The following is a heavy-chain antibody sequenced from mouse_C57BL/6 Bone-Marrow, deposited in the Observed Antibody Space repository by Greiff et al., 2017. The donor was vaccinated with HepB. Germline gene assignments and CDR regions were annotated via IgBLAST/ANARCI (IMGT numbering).Heavy chain of an antibody. J-gene: IGHJ4*01. CDR3: CIYYDYDGSMDY. V-gene: IGHV1-69*01. CDR2: IDPSDSYT. D-gene: IGHD2-4*01. Sequence: QVQLQQPGAELVMPGASVKLSCKASGYTFTSYWMHWVKQRPGQGLEWIGEIDPSDSYTNYNQKFKGKSTLTVDKSSSTAYMQLSSLTSEDSAVYYCCIYYDYDGSMDYWGQGTSVTVSS. CDR1: GYTFTSYW.